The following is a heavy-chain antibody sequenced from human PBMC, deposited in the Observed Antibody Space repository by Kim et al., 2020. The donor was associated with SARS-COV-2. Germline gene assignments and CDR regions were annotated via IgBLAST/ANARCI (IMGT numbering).Heavy chain of an antibody. V-gene: IGHV4-39*01. D-gene: IGHD6-6*01. Sequence: NPSLKSRVTRSVDTSKNQFSLKLSSVTAADTAVYYCARRDIEYSSSGDDYWGQGTLVTVSS. CDR3: ARRDIEYSSSGDDY. J-gene: IGHJ4*02.